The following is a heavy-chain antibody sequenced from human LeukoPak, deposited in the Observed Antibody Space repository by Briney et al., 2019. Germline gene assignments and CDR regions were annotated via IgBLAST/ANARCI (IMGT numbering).Heavy chain of an antibody. J-gene: IGHJ5*02. Sequence: SETLSLTCTISGGSFSGYYWSWIRQPAGKGLEWIGRMFSRGTTNYNPSLKSRVTMSVDTSKNQFSLKLSSVTAADTAVYYCARDHNGGFDPWGQGTLVTVSS. CDR3: ARDHNGGFDP. D-gene: IGHD1-1*01. CDR1: GGSFSGYY. CDR2: MFSRGTT. V-gene: IGHV4-4*07.